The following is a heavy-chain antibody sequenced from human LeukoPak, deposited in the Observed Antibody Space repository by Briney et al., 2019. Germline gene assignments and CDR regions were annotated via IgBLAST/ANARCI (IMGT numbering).Heavy chain of an antibody. CDR3: ARDSAETYYDILTGYYYYYYMDV. V-gene: IGHV3-48*01. CDR1: GFTFSSYS. CDR2: ISSSSSTI. J-gene: IGHJ6*03. D-gene: IGHD3-9*01. Sequence: GGSLRLSCAASGFTFSSYSMNWVRQAPGKGLERVSYISSSSSTIYYADSVKGRFTISRDNAKNSLYLQMNSLRAEDTAVYYCARDSAETYYDILTGYYYYYYMDVWGKGTTVTVSS.